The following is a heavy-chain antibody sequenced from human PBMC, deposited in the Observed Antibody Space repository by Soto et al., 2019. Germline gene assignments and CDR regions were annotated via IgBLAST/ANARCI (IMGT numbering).Heavy chain of an antibody. CDR2: VYSNDNT. V-gene: IGHV4-61*08. J-gene: IGHJ3*02. Sequence: QVLLQESGPGLVKPSETLSLICNVSGDSVGSSGYYWSWIRQPPGKGLEWIAYVYSNDNTRYNPSLRSRVTISADTSNTQFSLRLTSVTAADPAVYYCARDTGLATVAAAAFDIWGQGTTVTVSS. CDR1: GDSVGSSGYY. CDR3: ARDTGLATVAAAAFDI. D-gene: IGHD4-17*01.